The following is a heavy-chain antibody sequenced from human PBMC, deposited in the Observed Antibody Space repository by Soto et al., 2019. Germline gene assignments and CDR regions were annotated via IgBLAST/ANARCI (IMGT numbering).Heavy chain of an antibody. Sequence: QVQLVQSGAEVKKPGASVKVSCKASGYTFTSYYMHWVRQAPGQGLEWMGIINPSGGSTSYEQKFQGXVXXXRXXSTSTVYMELSSLRSEDTAVYYCARGCSGGSCYDYWGQGTLVTVSS. D-gene: IGHD2-15*01. CDR3: ARGCSGGSCYDY. CDR1: GYTFTSYY. CDR2: INPSGGST. V-gene: IGHV1-46*01. J-gene: IGHJ4*02.